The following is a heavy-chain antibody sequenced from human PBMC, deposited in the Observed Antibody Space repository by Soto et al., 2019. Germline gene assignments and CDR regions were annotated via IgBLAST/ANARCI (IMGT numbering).Heavy chain of an antibody. CDR3: ASKIHGTRPFDC. Sequence: GASVKVSCKASGYTFTTYYMHWVRQAPGQGLEWMGIINPSGGGTTYAQKFQGRVTMTRDTSTSTVYMELSSLRSEDTAVYYCASKIHGTRPFDCWCQWSLVTVS. CDR2: INPSGGGT. J-gene: IGHJ4*02. V-gene: IGHV1-46*01. CDR1: GYTFTTYY. D-gene: IGHD6-13*01.